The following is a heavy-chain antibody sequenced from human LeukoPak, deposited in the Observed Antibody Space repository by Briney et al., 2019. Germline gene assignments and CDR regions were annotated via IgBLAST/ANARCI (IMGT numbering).Heavy chain of an antibody. CDR2: ISGSGGST. Sequence: PGGSLRLSCAASGFTFSGYAMSWVRQAPGKGLEWVSAISGSGGSTYYADSVKGRFTISRDNSKNTLYLQMNSLRAEDTAVYYCAKGTYYDFWSGYFEDTPFDYWAREPWSPSPQ. CDR1: GFTFSGYA. J-gene: IGHJ4*02. D-gene: IGHD3-3*01. V-gene: IGHV3-23*01. CDR3: AKGTYYDFWSGYFEDTPFDY.